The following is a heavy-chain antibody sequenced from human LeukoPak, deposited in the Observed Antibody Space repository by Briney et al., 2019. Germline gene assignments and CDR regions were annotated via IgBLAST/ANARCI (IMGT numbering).Heavy chain of an antibody. CDR1: GGSISSYY. J-gene: IGHJ5*02. CDR3: ARHRRNGSGSPVGP. CDR2: FYSSGST. Sequence: SETLSLTCTVSGGSISSYYWSWIRQPPGKGLEWIGYFYSSGSTDYNPSLKSRVTISVDTSKNQFSLKLSSGTAADTAVYYCARHRRNGSGSPVGPWGQGTLVTVSS. V-gene: IGHV4-59*08. D-gene: IGHD3-10*01.